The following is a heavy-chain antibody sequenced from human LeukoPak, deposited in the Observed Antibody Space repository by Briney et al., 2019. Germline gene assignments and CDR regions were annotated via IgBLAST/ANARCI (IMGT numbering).Heavy chain of an antibody. CDR1: GYTFTSYD. J-gene: IGHJ4*02. D-gene: IGHD5-12*01. CDR2: INPSGGST. CDR3: ARDPLVARYFDY. Sequence: ASVKVSCKASGYTFTSYDMHWVRQAPGQGLEWMGIINPSGGSTSYAQKFQGRVTMTRDMSTSTVYMELSSLRSEDTAVYYCARDPLVARYFDYWGQGTLVTVSS. V-gene: IGHV1-46*01.